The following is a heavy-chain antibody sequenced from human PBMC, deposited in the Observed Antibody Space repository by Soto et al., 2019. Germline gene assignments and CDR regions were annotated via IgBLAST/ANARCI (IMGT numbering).Heavy chain of an antibody. Sequence: PGGSLRLSCAPSGFTFSGYGMHWVRQAPGKGLEWVALIWFDGTNKYYADSVKGRFTISRDNSKNTLYLQMNSLRAEDTAVYYCARLCSSGWYFDYWGHGTLVTVSS. V-gene: IGHV3-33*01. CDR1: GFTFSGYG. D-gene: IGHD6-19*01. CDR2: IWFDGTNK. CDR3: ARLCSSGWYFDY. J-gene: IGHJ4*01.